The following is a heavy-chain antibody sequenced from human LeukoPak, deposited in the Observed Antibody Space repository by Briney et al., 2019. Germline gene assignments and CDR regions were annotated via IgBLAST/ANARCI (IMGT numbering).Heavy chain of an antibody. D-gene: IGHD6-19*01. V-gene: IGHV3-33*01. Sequence: PGGSLRLSCAASGFTFSSYGMHWVRQAPGKGLEWVAVIWYDGSNKYYADSVKGRFTISRDNSKNTLYLQMNSLRAEDTAVYYCARDRSSGFDAFDIWGQGTMVTVS. J-gene: IGHJ3*02. CDR1: GFTFSSYG. CDR3: ARDRSSGFDAFDI. CDR2: IWYDGSNK.